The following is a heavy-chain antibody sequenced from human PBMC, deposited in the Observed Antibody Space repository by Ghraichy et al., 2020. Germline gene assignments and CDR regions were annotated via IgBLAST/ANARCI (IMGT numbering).Heavy chain of an antibody. CDR2: ISGSGGST. D-gene: IGHD4-17*01. J-gene: IGHJ1*01. Sequence: GGSLRLSCAASGFTFSSYAMSWVRQAPGKGLEWVSAISGSGGSTYYADSVKGRFTISRDNSKNTLYLQMNSLRAEDTAVYYCAKAPHLHDYGDYVVSYFQHWGQGTLVTVSS. V-gene: IGHV3-23*01. CDR1: GFTFSSYA. CDR3: AKAPHLHDYGDYVVSYFQH.